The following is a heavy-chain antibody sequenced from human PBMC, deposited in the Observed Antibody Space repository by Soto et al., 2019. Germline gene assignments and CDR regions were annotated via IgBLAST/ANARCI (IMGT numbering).Heavy chain of an antibody. CDR2: IYYSGSA. CDR3: ARAGTNMVQFDY. J-gene: IGHJ4*02. D-gene: IGHD3-10*01. Sequence: SETLSLTCTVSGGSINSYFWSWIRQSPGKGLEWIGHIYYSGSASYSPSLKSRVSISVDTSKNQFSLEVHSVTAADTAVYYCARAGTNMVQFDYWGQGTLVTVSS. CDR1: GGSINSYF. V-gene: IGHV4-59*01.